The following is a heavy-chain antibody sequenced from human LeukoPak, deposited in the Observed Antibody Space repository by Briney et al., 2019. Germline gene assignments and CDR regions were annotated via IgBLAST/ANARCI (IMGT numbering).Heavy chain of an antibody. CDR3: ARSTIFGVVIAYYYYMDV. J-gene: IGHJ6*03. CDR1: GYTFTSYY. Sequence: ASVKVSCKASGYTFTSYYMHWVRQAPGQGLEWMGGIIPIFGTANYAQKFQGRVTITADKSTSTAYMELSSLRSEDTAVYYCARSTIFGVVIAYYYYMDVWGKGTTVTVSS. V-gene: IGHV1-69*06. D-gene: IGHD3-3*01. CDR2: IIPIFGTA.